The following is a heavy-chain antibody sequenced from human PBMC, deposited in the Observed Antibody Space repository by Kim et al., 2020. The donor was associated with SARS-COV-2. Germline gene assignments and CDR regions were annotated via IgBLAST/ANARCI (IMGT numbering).Heavy chain of an antibody. Sequence: GGSLRLSCAASGFTFSSYAMSWVRQAPGKGLEWVSVIYSGGSSTYYADSVKGRFTISRDNSKNTLYLQMNSLRAEDTAVYYCEKHYGGNSDWYFDLWGRGTLVTVSS. CDR2: IYSGGSST. V-gene: IGHV3-23*03. CDR1: GFTFSSYA. CDR3: EKHYGGNSDWYFDL. J-gene: IGHJ2*01. D-gene: IGHD4-17*01.